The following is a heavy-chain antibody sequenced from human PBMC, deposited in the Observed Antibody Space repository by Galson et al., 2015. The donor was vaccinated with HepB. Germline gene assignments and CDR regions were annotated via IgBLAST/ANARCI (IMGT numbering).Heavy chain of an antibody. D-gene: IGHD6-19*01. Sequence: SLRLSCAASGFTFSYYAMSWVRQAPGKGLEWISAITPSGGNTYSADSMKGRFTISRDNSRNTLFLQLNSLRAGDTAIYFCAKVFPEKTDGWYRQALYYFDSWGQGTRVTVSS. CDR1: GFTFSYYA. V-gene: IGHV3-23*01. CDR3: AKVFPEKTDGWYRQALYYFDS. J-gene: IGHJ4*02. CDR2: ITPSGGNT.